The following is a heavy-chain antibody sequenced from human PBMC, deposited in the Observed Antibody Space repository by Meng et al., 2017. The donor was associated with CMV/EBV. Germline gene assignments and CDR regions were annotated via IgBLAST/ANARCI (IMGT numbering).Heavy chain of an antibody. CDR2: ISGSVGST. J-gene: IGHJ4*02. CDR1: GFTFSSYA. V-gene: IGHV3-23*01. D-gene: IGHD3-3*01. Sequence: GGSLRLSCAASGFTFSSYAMSWVRQAPGKGLEWVSAISGSVGSTYYADSVKGRFTISRDNSKNTLYLQMNSLRAEDTAVYYCAKATSRTIFRYYFDYWGQGTLVTVSS. CDR3: AKATSRTIFRYYFDY.